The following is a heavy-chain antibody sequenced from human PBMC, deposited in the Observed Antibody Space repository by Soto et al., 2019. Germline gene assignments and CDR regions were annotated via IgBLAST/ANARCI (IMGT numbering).Heavy chain of an antibody. CDR3: AKDIRLGYCSGGSCFQNY. J-gene: IGHJ4*02. CDR2: ISGSGGST. V-gene: IGHV3-23*01. CDR1: GFTFSSYA. D-gene: IGHD2-15*01. Sequence: GGSLRLSCAASGFTFSSYAMSWVRQAPGKGLEWVSAISGSGGSTYYADSVKGRFTISRDNSKNTLYLQMNSLRAEDTAVYYCAKDIRLGYCSGGSCFQNYWGQGTLVTVSS.